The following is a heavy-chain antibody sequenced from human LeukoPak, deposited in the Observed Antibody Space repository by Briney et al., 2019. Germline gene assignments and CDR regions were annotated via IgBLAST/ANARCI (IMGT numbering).Heavy chain of an antibody. D-gene: IGHD1-26*01. V-gene: IGHV1-18*04. J-gene: IGHJ4*02. CDR2: ISAYNGNT. Sequence: ASVKVSCKASGYTFTGYYMHWVRQAPGQGLEWMGWISAYNGNTNYAQKLQGRVTMTTDTSTSTAYMELRSLRSDDTAVYYCARDRKGATGFDYWGQGTLVTVSS. CDR3: ARDRKGATGFDY. CDR1: GYTFTGYY.